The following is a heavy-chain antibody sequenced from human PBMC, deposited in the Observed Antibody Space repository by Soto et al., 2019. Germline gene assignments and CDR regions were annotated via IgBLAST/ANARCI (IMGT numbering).Heavy chain of an antibody. CDR2: ISGSGGST. V-gene: IGHV3-23*01. CDR3: AKDRGSSGIREPYYFDY. D-gene: IGHD3-3*01. Sequence: EVQLLESGGGLVQPGGSLRLSCAASGFTFSSYAMSWVRQAPGKGLEWVSAISGSGGSTYYADSVKGRFTISRDNSKNTLYLQMNSLRAEDTAVYYCAKDRGSSGIREPYYFDYWGQGTLVTVSS. CDR1: GFTFSSYA. J-gene: IGHJ4*02.